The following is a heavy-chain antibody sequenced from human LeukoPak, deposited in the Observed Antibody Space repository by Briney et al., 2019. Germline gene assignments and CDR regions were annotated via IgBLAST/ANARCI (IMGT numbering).Heavy chain of an antibody. CDR1: GFTFSSYW. J-gene: IGHJ4*02. V-gene: IGHV3-33*08. Sequence: GGSLRLSCVASGFTFSSYWMHWVRQAPGKGLEWVAVIWYDGSNKYYADSVKGRFTISRDNSKNTLYLQMNSLRAEDTAVYYCARANFGPIYGDHGVYFDYWGQGTLVTVSS. D-gene: IGHD4-17*01. CDR3: ARANFGPIYGDHGVYFDY. CDR2: IWYDGSNK.